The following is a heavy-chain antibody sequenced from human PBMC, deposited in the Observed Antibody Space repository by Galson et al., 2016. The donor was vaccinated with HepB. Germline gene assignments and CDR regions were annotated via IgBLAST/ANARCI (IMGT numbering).Heavy chain of an antibody. CDR1: GGSISGAGYN. J-gene: IGHJ6*02. CDR3: ASDTPRVATPGSPTYYAFDV. Sequence: TLSLTCSVSGGSISGAGYNWNWIRQHPGKGLEWLGYISYSGTTAYSPSLMGRVSISVDTAQNQFSLNLSSVTAAHTALYYCASDTPRVATPGSPTYYAFDVGGQWTAVTVS. D-gene: IGHD5-12*01. V-gene: IGHV4-31*03. CDR2: ISYSGTT.